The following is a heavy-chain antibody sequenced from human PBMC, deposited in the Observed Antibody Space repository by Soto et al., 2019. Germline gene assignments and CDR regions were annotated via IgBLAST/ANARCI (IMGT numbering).Heavy chain of an antibody. V-gene: IGHV1-2*04. CDR3: ARVRDGDGVGPYFDY. D-gene: IGHD1-26*01. CDR2: INPNSGGT. Sequence: ASVKVSCKASGYTFTGYYMHWVRQAPGQGLEWMGWINPNSGGTNYAQKFQGWVTMTRDTSISTAYMELSRLRSDDTAVYYCARVRDGDGVGPYFDYWGQGTLVTVSS. J-gene: IGHJ4*02. CDR1: GYTFTGYY.